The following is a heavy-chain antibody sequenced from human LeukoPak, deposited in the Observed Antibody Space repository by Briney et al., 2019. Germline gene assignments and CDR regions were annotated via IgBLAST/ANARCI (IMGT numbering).Heavy chain of an antibody. CDR1: GYSISSGYY. CDR3: AREELTLDWYSY. J-gene: IGHJ4*02. D-gene: IGHD3-9*01. Sequence: SETLSLTCTVSGYSISSGYYWGWIRQPPGKGLEWIGSIYHSGSTYYYPSLKSRVTISVDTSKNEFSLNLRSVTAADTAVYYCAREELTLDWYSYWGQGILVTVSS. CDR2: IYHSGST. V-gene: IGHV4-38-2*02.